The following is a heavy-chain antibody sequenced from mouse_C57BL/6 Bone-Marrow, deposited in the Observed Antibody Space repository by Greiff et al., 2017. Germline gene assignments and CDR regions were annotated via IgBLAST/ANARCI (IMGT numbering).Heavy chain of an antibody. D-gene: IGHD1-1*01. CDR1: GFTFSDYG. CDR2: ISNLAYSI. V-gene: IGHV5-15*01. Sequence: EVKVVESGGGLVQPGGSLKLSCAASGFTFSDYGMAWVRQAPRKGPEWVAFISNLAYSIYYADTVTGRFTISRENAKNTLYLEMSSLRSEDTAMYYCARQDYGSSPYYYAMDYWGQGTSVTVSS. CDR3: ARQDYGSSPYYYAMDY. J-gene: IGHJ4*01.